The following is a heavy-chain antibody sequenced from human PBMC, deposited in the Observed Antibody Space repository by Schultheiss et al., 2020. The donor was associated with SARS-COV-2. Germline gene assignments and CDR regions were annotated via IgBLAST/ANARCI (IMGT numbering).Heavy chain of an antibody. CDR3: AREYGLGYYYYGMDV. D-gene: IGHD3-16*01. V-gene: IGHV3-21*01. J-gene: IGHJ6*02. Sequence: GGSLRLSCAASGFTVSNSDMNWVRQAPGKGLEWVSSISSSSSYIYYADSVKGRFTISRDNAKNSLYLQMNSLRAEDTAVYYCAREYGLGYYYYGMDVWGQGTTVTVSS. CDR1: GFTVSNSD. CDR2: ISSSSSYI.